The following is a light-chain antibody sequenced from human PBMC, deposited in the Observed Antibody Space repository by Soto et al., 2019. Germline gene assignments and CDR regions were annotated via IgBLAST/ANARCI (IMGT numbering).Light chain of an antibody. CDR2: EVS. Sequence: QSVLTQSPSVSAAPGQSITISCTGTSSDVGGYNYVSWYQQHPGKAPKLMIFEVSNRPSGVSDRFSGSKSGNTASLTISGLQAEDEADYYCSSYTSTSTLVVFGGGTKLTVL. J-gene: IGLJ3*02. CDR3: SSYTSTSTLVV. CDR1: SSDVGGYNY. V-gene: IGLV2-14*01.